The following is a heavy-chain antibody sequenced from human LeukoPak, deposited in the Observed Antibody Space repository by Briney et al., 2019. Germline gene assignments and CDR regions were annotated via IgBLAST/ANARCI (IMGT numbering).Heavy chain of an antibody. Sequence: GGSLRLSCAASGFTFNSYAMAWVRQAPGKGLEWVSTISGSGARTYFADSVKGRFTISRDNSKNTLYLQMNSLRAEDTAVYYCARDGLGTSCPDYWGQGTLVTVSS. D-gene: IGHD2-2*01. CDR3: ARDGLGTSCPDY. V-gene: IGHV3-23*01. CDR2: ISGSGART. CDR1: GFTFNSYA. J-gene: IGHJ4*02.